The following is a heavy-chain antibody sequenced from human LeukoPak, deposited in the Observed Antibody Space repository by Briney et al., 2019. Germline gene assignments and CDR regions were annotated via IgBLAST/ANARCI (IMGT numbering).Heavy chain of an antibody. Sequence: GGSLRLSCAASGFTFSSYWMSWVRQAPGKALEWVSSITSSGTYIFYADSVKGRFTISRDNAKNSLYLQMNSLGPDDTAVYYCARDPYSGNYGNYYYYYMDVWGKGTTVTISS. D-gene: IGHD1-26*01. CDR3: ARDPYSGNYGNYYYYYMDV. CDR2: ITSSGTYI. J-gene: IGHJ6*03. CDR1: GFTFSSYW. V-gene: IGHV3-21*01.